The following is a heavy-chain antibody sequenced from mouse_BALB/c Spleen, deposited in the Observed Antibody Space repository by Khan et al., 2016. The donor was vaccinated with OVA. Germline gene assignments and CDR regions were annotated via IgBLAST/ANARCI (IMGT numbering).Heavy chain of an antibody. J-gene: IGHJ3*01. CDR3: AREASSWGFSCPY. V-gene: IGHV1S136*01. CDR1: GYTFTNYV. CDR2: INPYNAGT. D-gene: IGHD3-1*01. Sequence: VQLQQSGPELVEPGASVKMSCKASGYTFTNYVMHWVKQKPGQGLEWIGYINPYNAGTRYNEKFKGKATLTSDISSTTAYMELSSLTSEDSAVYYCAREASSWGFSCPYWGQGTLVTVSA.